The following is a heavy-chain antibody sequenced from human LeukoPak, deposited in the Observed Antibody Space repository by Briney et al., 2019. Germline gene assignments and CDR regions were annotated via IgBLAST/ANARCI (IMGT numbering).Heavy chain of an antibody. Sequence: SETLSLTCAVYGGSFSGYYWSWIRQPPGKGLEWIGEINHSGSTNYNPSLKSRVTISVDTSKNQFSLKLSSMPAADTAVYYCARVITTYYYYYMDVWGKGTTVTVSS. CDR2: INHSGST. CDR3: ARVITTYYYYYMDV. D-gene: IGHD3-22*01. J-gene: IGHJ6*03. CDR1: GGSFSGYY. V-gene: IGHV4-34*01.